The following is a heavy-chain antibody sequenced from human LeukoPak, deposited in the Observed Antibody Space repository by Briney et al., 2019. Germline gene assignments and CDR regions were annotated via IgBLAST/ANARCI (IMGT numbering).Heavy chain of an antibody. CDR1: GYTFTSYG. V-gene: IGHV1-18*01. D-gene: IGHD3-3*01. CDR3: ARRYYDFWSGYYTFGMDV. CDR2: ISAYNGNT. Sequence: ASVKVSCKASGYTFTSYGISWVRQAPGQGLEWMGWISAYNGNTNYAQKLQGRVTMTTDTSTSTAYMELRSLRSDDTAVYYCARRYYDFWSGYYTFGMDVWGQGTTVTVPS. J-gene: IGHJ6*02.